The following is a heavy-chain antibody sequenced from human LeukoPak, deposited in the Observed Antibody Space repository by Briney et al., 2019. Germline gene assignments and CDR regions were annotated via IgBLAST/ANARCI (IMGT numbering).Heavy chain of an antibody. J-gene: IGHJ4*02. Sequence: PSETLSLTCAVYGESLSGYYWGSIRQPPGKGLEWIGEIHRCGSTHYYQCLKRRVTISVGTAKHQYAQKHRPVTAADTAVYYCARGPAGVQLERPPRYYFDYCGQGTQDTVSS. CDR2: IHRCGST. D-gene: IGHD1-1*01. CDR1: GESLSGYY. V-gene: IGHV4-34*01. CDR3: ARGPAGVQLERPPRYYFDY.